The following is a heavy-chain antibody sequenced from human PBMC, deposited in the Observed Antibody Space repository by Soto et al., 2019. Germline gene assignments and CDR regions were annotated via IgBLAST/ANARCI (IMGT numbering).Heavy chain of an antibody. D-gene: IGHD2-15*01. CDR1: GDSITIYY. CDR2: ISYSGIT. Sequence: QVHLQQSGPGLVKPSETLSLTCTVSGDSITIYYWGWIRQPPGKGLEWIGSISYSGITYYNPSLKSRVTISLDTSKSQFSLKLRSVTAADTAVYYCAMVKKERDCFDYCGQGTLVTVSS. J-gene: IGHJ4*02. CDR3: AMVKKERDCFDY. V-gene: IGHV4-59*13.